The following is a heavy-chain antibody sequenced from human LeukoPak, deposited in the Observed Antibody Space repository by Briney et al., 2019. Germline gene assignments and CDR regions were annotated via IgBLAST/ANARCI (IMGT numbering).Heavy chain of an antibody. CDR3: ANYGGWVGGSGSNHAFDI. D-gene: IGHD3-10*01. CDR2: INPIGGST. J-gene: IGHJ3*02. CDR1: GYTFTSHY. V-gene: IGHV1-46*01. Sequence: ASVKVSCKASGYTFTSHYMHWVRQAPGQGLEWMGIINPIGGSTSYAQKFQGRVTMTRDTSTSTVYMELSSLRSEDTAVYYCANYGGWVGGSGSNHAFDIWGQGTMVTVSS.